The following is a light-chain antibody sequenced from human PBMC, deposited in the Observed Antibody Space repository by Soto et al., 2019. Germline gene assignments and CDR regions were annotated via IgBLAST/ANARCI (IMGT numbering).Light chain of an antibody. Sequence: EIVLTQSPGTLSLSPGERVTLSCRASQSVSSTYLAWYQQKPGQAPRLLIYGTSSRATGIPDRFSGSGSGTDFTLTISRLEPEDFAVYYCQQYDGSSPSWMFGQGTKVEIK. J-gene: IGKJ1*01. CDR3: QQYDGSSPSWM. V-gene: IGKV3-20*01. CDR2: GTS. CDR1: QSVSSTY.